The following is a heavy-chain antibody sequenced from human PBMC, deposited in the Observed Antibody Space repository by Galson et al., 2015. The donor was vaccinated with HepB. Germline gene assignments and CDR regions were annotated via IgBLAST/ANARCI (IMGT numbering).Heavy chain of an antibody. Sequence: SLRLSCAVSGFTFNTHPMSWVRQAPGRGLEWVSGISRSGDATYYADSVKGRFTISRDNSKTTLYLQMTSLRVEDTAVYYCASHGPLYSGYDLNWFDPWGQGTLVTVSS. CDR3: ASHGPLYSGYDLNWFDP. CDR1: GFTFNTHP. J-gene: IGHJ5*02. V-gene: IGHV3-23*01. CDR2: ISRSGDAT. D-gene: IGHD5-12*01.